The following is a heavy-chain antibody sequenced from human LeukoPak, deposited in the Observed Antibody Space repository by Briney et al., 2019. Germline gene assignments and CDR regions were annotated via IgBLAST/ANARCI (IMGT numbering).Heavy chain of an antibody. Sequence: GGSLRLSCAASGFTFDDYGMHWVRQAPGKGLEWVTFIRYDGRNKYYADSVKGRFTISRDNSKNTLYLQMNSLRAEDTAVYYCAAFNNILTGYKAGSADYWGQGTLVTVSS. CDR3: AAFNNILTGYKAGSADY. D-gene: IGHD3-9*01. J-gene: IGHJ4*02. CDR1: GFTFDDYG. CDR2: IRYDGRNK. V-gene: IGHV3-30*02.